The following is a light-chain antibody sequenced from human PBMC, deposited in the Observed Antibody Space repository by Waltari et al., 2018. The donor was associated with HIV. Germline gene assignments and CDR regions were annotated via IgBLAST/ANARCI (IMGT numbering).Light chain of an antibody. CDR2: EDN. CDR1: SGSIASNH. J-gene: IGLJ1*01. V-gene: IGLV6-57*03. CDR3: QSYDSTNPCI. Sequence: GKTVTISCARSSGSIASNHVQWYQQRPGSAPTPVIYEDNQRPSGVPDRFSGSIDSSSNSASLTISELKTEDEADYYCQSYDSTNPCIFGTGTRVTVL.